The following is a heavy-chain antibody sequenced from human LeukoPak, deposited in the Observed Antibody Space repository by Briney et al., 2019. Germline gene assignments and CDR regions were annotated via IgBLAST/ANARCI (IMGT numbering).Heavy chain of an antibody. CDR3: AKDQDRYGSGSWPFDY. D-gene: IGHD3-10*01. CDR1: GFTFSSYA. V-gene: IGHV3-23*01. Sequence: GGSLRLSCAASGFTFSSYAMSWARQAPGKGLEWVSAIRGSGGSTYYADSVRGRFTTSKDNTKNTLYLQMNSLRAEDTAVYYCAKDQDRYGSGSWPFDYWGQGTLVTVSS. CDR2: IRGSGGST. J-gene: IGHJ4*02.